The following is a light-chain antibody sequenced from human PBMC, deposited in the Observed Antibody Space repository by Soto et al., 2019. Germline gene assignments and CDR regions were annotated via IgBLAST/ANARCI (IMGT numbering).Light chain of an antibody. CDR3: SSYTSSSAL. V-gene: IGLV2-14*01. CDR2: AVT. CDR1: SSDVGGYNY. Sequence: QSALTQPASVSGSPGQSITIPCTGTSSDVGGYNYVSWYQQHPGKAPKLMIYAVTDRPSGVSSRFSGSKSGNTASLSISGRQAEDEADYYCSSYTSSSALFGTGTKVTVL. J-gene: IGLJ1*01.